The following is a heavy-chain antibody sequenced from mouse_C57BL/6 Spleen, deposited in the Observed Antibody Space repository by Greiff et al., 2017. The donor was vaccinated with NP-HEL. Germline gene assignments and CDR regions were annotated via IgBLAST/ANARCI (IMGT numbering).Heavy chain of an antibody. Sequence: QVQLQQPVAELVKPGASVKLSCKASGYTFTSSWMQWVKQRPGQGLEWIGEIDPSDGNTNYTPKFKGKATLTVDTSSSTAYMQRSSLTSEDAAVYYCATGTTVVASDYWGQGTTLTVSS. D-gene: IGHD1-1*01. CDR1: GYTFTSSW. J-gene: IGHJ2*01. V-gene: IGHV1-50*01. CDR2: IDPSDGNT. CDR3: ATGTTVVASDY.